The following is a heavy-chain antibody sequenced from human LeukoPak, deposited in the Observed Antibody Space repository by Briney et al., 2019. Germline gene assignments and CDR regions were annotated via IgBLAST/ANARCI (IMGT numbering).Heavy chain of an antibody. Sequence: GGSLRLSCAASGFTFSSYAMHWVRQAPGKGLEWVAVISYDGSNKYYADSVKGRFTISRDNSKNTLYLQVNSLRAEDTAVYYCARGRAFDIWGQGTMVTVSS. V-gene: IGHV3-30-3*01. CDR1: GFTFSSYA. CDR3: ARGRAFDI. J-gene: IGHJ3*02. CDR2: ISYDGSNK.